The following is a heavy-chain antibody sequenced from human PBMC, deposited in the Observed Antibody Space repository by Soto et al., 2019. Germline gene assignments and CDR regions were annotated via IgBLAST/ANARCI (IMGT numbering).Heavy chain of an antibody. CDR2: IYWDDDK. CDR1: AFSLSTGGVG. Sequence: SGPTLVNPTQTLTLTCTLSAFSLSTGGVGVGWIRQPPGKALEWLALIYWDDDKRYSPSLRSRLTITKDTSKNQVVLTMTNMDPVDTATYYCIQSRCGGDCLQSYASYYYYGMDVWGQGTTVTVSS. CDR3: IQSRCGGDCLQSYASYYYYGMDV. J-gene: IGHJ6*02. V-gene: IGHV2-5*02. D-gene: IGHD2-21*02.